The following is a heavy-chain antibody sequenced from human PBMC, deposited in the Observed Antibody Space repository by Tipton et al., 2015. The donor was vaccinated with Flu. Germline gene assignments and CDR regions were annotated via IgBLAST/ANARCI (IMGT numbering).Heavy chain of an antibody. CDR1: GASISSRSYY. CDR3: ATYYYGSGTQSAFDY. J-gene: IGHJ4*02. Sequence: TLSLTCTVSGASISSRSYYWGWIRQPPGKGLEWIGSIFHGGSTYYNPSLKSRVTISVDTSKNQFSLKLSSVTAADTAVYYCATYYYGSGTQSAFDYWGQGTLVTVSS. V-gene: IGHV4-39*07. D-gene: IGHD3-10*01. CDR2: IFHGGST.